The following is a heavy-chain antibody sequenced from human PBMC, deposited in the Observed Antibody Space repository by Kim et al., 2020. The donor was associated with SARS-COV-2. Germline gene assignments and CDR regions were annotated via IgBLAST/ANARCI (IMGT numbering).Heavy chain of an antibody. J-gene: IGHJ4*02. D-gene: IGHD3-22*01. CDR2: INHSGST. CDR3: ARVYYDSSGYYDDY. V-gene: IGHV4-34*01. CDR1: GGSFSGYY. Sequence: SETLSLTCAVYGGSFSGYYWSWIRQPPGKGLEWIGEINHSGSTNYNPSLKSRVTISVDTSKNQFSLKLSSVTAADTAVYYCARVYYDSSGYYDDYWGQGTLVTVSS.